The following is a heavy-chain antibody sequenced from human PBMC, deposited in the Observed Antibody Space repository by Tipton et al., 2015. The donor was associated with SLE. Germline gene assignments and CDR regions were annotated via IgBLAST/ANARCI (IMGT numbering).Heavy chain of an antibody. CDR1: GFTFGDFA. J-gene: IGHJ6*02. CDR2: IGMDGSNE. V-gene: IGHV3-33*06. CDR3: AKELFVWGTLHVMDV. D-gene: IGHD1-26*01. Sequence: SLRLSCAASGFTFGDFAMHWVRQAPGKGLEWVALIGMDGSNEDYVDSVRGRFTISRDNSQNTLYLQMNSLRAEDTAVYYCAKELFVWGTLHVMDVWGQGTTVTVSS.